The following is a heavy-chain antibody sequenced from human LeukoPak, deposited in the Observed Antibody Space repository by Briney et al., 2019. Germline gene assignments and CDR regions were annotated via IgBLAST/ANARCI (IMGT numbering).Heavy chain of an antibody. CDR1: GFTFSDYW. J-gene: IGHJ6*02. D-gene: IGHD6-13*01. Sequence: GGSLRLSCAASGFTFSDYWMSWVRQAPGKGLEWVANKKQDGSEKYYVDSVKGRFTISRDNAKNSLYLQMSSLRAEDTAVYYCARDESSSPYYYYGMDVWGQGTTVTVSS. V-gene: IGHV3-7*01. CDR2: KKQDGSEK. CDR3: ARDESSSPYYYYGMDV.